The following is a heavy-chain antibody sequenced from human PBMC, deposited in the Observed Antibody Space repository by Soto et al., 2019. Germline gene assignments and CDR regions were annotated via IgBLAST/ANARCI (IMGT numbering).Heavy chain of an antibody. V-gene: IGHV4-59*01. D-gene: IGHD3-22*01. Sequence: QVQLQEAGPGLVKPSETLSLTCTVSGGSISSYYWSWIRQPPGKGLEWIGYIYYSGSTNYNPSLTSRVTISVDTSKHQFSLKLSSVTAADTAVYYCARGRNYYDSSGYYRHYHYWGQGTLVTVSS. CDR1: GGSISSYY. J-gene: IGHJ4*02. CDR3: ARGRNYYDSSGYYRHYHY. CDR2: IYYSGST.